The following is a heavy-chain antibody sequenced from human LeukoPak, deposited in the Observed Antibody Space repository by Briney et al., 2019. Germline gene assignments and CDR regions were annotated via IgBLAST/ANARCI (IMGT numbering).Heavy chain of an antibody. J-gene: IGHJ3*02. CDR1: GYTFTRYY. CDR3: ARGGSIVVVPGADRTPRDAFDI. D-gene: IGHD2-2*01. V-gene: IGHV1-46*01. CDR2: INPISGAT. Sequence: ASVKVSCKTSGYTFTRYYMQWVRQAPGHGLEWMGIINPISGATDYAQKFQGRVTMTRDTSTSTVYMELSSLRSEDTAVYYCARGGSIVVVPGADRTPRDAFDIWGQGTMVTVSS.